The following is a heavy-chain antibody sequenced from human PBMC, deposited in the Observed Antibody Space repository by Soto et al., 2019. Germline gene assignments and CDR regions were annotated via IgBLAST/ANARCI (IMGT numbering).Heavy chain of an antibody. D-gene: IGHD6-13*01. CDR2: IYYSGST. CDR3: ARASSIAAAAAMNWFDP. V-gene: IGHV4-61*08. Sequence: SETLSLTCTVSGGSISSGGYYWSWIRQHPGKGLEWIGYIYYSGSTNYNPSLKSRVTISVDTSKNQFSLKLSSVTAADTAVYYCARASSIAAAAAMNWFDPWGQGTLVTVSS. J-gene: IGHJ5*02. CDR1: GGSISSGGYY.